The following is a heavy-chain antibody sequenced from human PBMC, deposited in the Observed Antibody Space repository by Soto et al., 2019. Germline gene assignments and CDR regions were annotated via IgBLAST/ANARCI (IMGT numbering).Heavy chain of an antibody. J-gene: IGHJ5*02. V-gene: IGHV4-59*01. CDR1: GGSISSYY. CDR2: IYYSGST. Sequence: QVQLQESGPGLVKPSETLSLTCTVSGGSISSYYWSWIRQPPGKGLEWIGYIYYSGSTNYNPSLKRRVXXSXDXSKNQFSLKLSSVTAADTAVYYCARGLAAAGSFIDPWGQGTLVTVSS. D-gene: IGHD6-13*01. CDR3: ARGLAAAGSFIDP.